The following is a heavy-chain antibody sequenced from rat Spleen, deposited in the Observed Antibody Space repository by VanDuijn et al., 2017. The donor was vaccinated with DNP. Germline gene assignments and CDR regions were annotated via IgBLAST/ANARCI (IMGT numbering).Heavy chain of an antibody. Sequence: QVQLKESGPGLMQPSETLSLTCTVSGFSLTSNGVGWVRQLPGEGLVWMGTIWADGFTNYNSIVQSRRNIKRDTSTSQVFLKMDNLQPEDTGTYYCGRHGGVYFDYWGRGVMVTVSS. D-gene: IGHD1-11*01. CDR2: IWADGFT. V-gene: IGHV2-72*01. CDR1: GFSLTSNG. J-gene: IGHJ2*01. CDR3: GRHGGVYFDY.